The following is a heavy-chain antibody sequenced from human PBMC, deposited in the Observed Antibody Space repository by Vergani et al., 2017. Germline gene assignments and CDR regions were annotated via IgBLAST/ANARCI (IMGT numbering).Heavy chain of an antibody. CDR1: GSSISSGYY. CDR2: IYRTGRT. J-gene: IGHJ4*02. D-gene: IGHD3-9*01. Sequence: QVQLQESGPGLVKPSETLSLTCTVSGSSISSGYYWGWIRQPPGKGLEWIGSIYRTGRTHFNPSLKSRVTISVDTSNNHFSLRLNSLTAADTAVYYCARRSGIVYDIFSGTQYFFDFWGQGTLVTVSS. CDR3: ARRSGIVYDIFSGTQYFFDF. V-gene: IGHV4-38-2*02.